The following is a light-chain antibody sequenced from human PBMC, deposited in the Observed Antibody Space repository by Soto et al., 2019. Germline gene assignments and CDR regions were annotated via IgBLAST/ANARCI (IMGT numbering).Light chain of an antibody. Sequence: AIRMTQSPSSFSASTGDRVTITCRASQGISSYLAWYQQKPGKAPKLLIYAASTLQSGVPSRFSGSGSGTEFTLTISCLQSEDFATYYCQQYYSYPGTFGGGTKVEIK. CDR1: QGISSY. V-gene: IGKV1-8*01. CDR3: QQYYSYPGT. CDR2: AAS. J-gene: IGKJ4*01.